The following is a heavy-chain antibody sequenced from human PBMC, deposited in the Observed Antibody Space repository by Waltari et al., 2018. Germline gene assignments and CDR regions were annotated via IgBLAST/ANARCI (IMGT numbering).Heavy chain of an antibody. Sequence: EVQLVQSGAEVKKPGESLKISCKGSGYSFTSYWIGWVRQMPGKGLEWMGISYPGDSDTSYSPSFQGQVTISADKSISTAYLQWSSLKASDTAMYYCASQLPDRYSSSWYGGYWGQGTLVTVSS. J-gene: IGHJ4*02. D-gene: IGHD6-13*01. CDR1: GYSFTSYW. V-gene: IGHV5-51*01. CDR3: ASQLPDRYSSSWYGGY. CDR2: SYPGDSDT.